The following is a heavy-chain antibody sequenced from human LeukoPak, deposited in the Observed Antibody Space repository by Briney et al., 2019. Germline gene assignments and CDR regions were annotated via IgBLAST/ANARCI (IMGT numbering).Heavy chain of an antibody. Sequence: GGSLRLSCAASGFTFSRYAMYWVRQAPGKGLEYVSAISSNGGSTYYANSVKGRFTISRDNSKNTLYLQMGSLRADDMAVYYCARVPAGDYRFDYYIDVWGKGTTVTVSS. CDR1: GFTFSRYA. CDR3: ARVPAGDYRFDYYIDV. D-gene: IGHD4-17*01. CDR2: ISSNGGST. J-gene: IGHJ6*03. V-gene: IGHV3-64*01.